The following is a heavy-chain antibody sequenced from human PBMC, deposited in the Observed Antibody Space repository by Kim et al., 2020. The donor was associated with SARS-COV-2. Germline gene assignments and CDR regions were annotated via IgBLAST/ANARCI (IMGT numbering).Heavy chain of an antibody. CDR1: GFTFSDYY. Sequence: GGSLRLSCAASGFTFSDYYMSWIRQAPGKGLEWVSHISSSGSTIYYADSVKGRFTISRDNAKNSLYLQMNSLRAEDTAVYYCARENFGVYSSGWQACYYYYYGMDVWGQGTTVTVSS. CDR3: ARENFGVYSSGWQACYYYYYGMDV. V-gene: IGHV3-11*01. CDR2: ISSSGSTI. J-gene: IGHJ6*02. D-gene: IGHD6-19*01.